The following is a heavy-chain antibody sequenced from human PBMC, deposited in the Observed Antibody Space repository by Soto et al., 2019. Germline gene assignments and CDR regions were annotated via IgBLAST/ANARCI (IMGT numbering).Heavy chain of an antibody. Sequence: ASVKVSCNASGGTFSSYAISWVRQAPGQWLEWMGGIIPIFGTANYAQKFQGRVTITADKSTSTAYMELSSLRSEDTAVYYCARANTAMVRYYYYGMDVWGQGTTVTVSS. CDR3: ARANTAMVRYYYYGMDV. CDR2: IIPIFGTA. D-gene: IGHD5-18*01. CDR1: GGTFSSYA. V-gene: IGHV1-69*06. J-gene: IGHJ6*02.